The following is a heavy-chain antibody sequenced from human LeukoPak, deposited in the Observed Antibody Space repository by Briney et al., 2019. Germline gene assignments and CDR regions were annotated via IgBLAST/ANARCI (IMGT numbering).Heavy chain of an antibody. J-gene: IGHJ6*02. CDR3: ARSTGTDKYYYYYGMDV. CDR2: IYHSGST. Sequence: SETLSLTCTVSGGSISSSSYYWDWIRQPPGKGLEWIGEIYHSGSTNYNPSLKSRVTISVDKSKNQFSLKLSSVTAADTAVYYCARSTGTDKYYYYYGMDVWGQGTTVTVSS. V-gene: IGHV4-39*07. CDR1: GGSISSSSYY. D-gene: IGHD1-1*01.